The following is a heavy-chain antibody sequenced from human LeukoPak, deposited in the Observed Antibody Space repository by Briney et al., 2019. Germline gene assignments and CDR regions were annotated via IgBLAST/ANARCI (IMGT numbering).Heavy chain of an antibody. D-gene: IGHD2-2*01. J-gene: IGHJ6*02. Sequence: SETLSLTCAVYGGSFSGYYWSWIRQPPGKGLEWIGEINHSGSTNYNPSLKSRVTISVDTSKNQFSLKLSSVTAADTAAYYCARMAGYCSSTSCVYYYGMDVWGQGTTVTVSS. V-gene: IGHV4-34*01. CDR1: GGSFSGYY. CDR3: ARMAGYCSSTSCVYYYGMDV. CDR2: INHSGST.